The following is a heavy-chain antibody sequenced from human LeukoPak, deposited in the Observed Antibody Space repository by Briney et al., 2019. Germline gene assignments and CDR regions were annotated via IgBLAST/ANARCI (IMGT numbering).Heavy chain of an antibody. V-gene: IGHV4-59*01. J-gene: IGHJ3*02. CDR3: ARAGQLYDAFDI. CDR1: GGSISSYY. Sequence: PSETLSLTCTVSGGSISSYYWSWIRQPPGKGLGWIGYIYYSGSTNYNPSLKSRVTISVDTSKNQFSLKLSSVTAADTAVYYCARAGQLYDAFDIWGQGTMVTVSS. D-gene: IGHD6-6*01. CDR2: IYYSGST.